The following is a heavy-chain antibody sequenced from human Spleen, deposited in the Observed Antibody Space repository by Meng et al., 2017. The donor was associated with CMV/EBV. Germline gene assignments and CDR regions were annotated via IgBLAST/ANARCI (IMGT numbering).Heavy chain of an antibody. CDR2: IYHSGGT. V-gene: IGHV4-4*02. J-gene: IGHJ4*02. Sequence: VQLHQWGEGLLKPSTTLSLACAVSGGSISISTWWSWVRQPPGKGLEWIGEIYHSGGTNYNPSLRGRVTISLDKSKNQFSPSLRSVTAADTAVYYCARDPYATGWAGWGQGTLVTVSS. D-gene: IGHD6-19*01. CDR3: ARDPYATGWAG. CDR1: GGSISISTW.